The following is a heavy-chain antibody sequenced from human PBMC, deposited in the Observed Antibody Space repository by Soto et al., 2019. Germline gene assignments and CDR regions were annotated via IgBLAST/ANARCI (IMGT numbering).Heavy chain of an antibody. J-gene: IGHJ3*02. CDR2: ISYDGSNK. V-gene: IGHV3-30*18. Sequence: QVQLVESGGGVVQPGRSLRLSCAASGFTFSSYGMHWVRQAPGKGLEWVAVISYDGSNKYYADSVKGRFTISRDNSKNTLYLQMNSLRAEDTAVYYCAKDRLPYRSGGSCYSAADAFDIWGQGTMVTVSS. D-gene: IGHD2-15*01. CDR1: GFTFSSYG. CDR3: AKDRLPYRSGGSCYSAADAFDI.